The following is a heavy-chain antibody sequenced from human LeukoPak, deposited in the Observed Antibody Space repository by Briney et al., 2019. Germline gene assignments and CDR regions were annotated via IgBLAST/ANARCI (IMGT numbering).Heavy chain of an antibody. D-gene: IGHD2-2*01. Sequence: PGGSLRLSCAASGFTFSSYAMSWVRQAPGKGLEWVSAISGSGGSTYYADSVKGRFTISRDNSKNTLYLQMNSLRAEDTAVYYCAKAQPGYCSSTSCHRFDYWGQGTVVTVSS. J-gene: IGHJ4*02. CDR1: GFTFSSYA. V-gene: IGHV3-23*01. CDR3: AKAQPGYCSSTSCHRFDY. CDR2: ISGSGGST.